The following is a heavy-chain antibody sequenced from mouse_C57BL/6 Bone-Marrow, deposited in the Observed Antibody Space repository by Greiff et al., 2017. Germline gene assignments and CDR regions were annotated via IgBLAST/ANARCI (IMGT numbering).Heavy chain of an antibody. D-gene: IGHD3-2*02. Sequence: VQLQQSGAELARPGASVKLSCKASGYTFTSYGISWVKQRTGQGLEWIGEFYPRSGNTYYNEKFKGKATLTADKSSSTAYMELRSLTSEDSAVYFCARSRQLRLRYFDVWGTGTTVTVSS. CDR1: GYTFTSYG. V-gene: IGHV1-81*01. J-gene: IGHJ1*03. CDR2: FYPRSGNT. CDR3: ARSRQLRLRYFDV.